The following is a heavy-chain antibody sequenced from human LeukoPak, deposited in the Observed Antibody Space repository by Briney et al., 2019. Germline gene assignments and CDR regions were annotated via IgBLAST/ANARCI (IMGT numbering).Heavy chain of an antibody. V-gene: IGHV1-2*02. D-gene: IGHD6-19*01. J-gene: IGHJ6*03. Sequence: GASVKVSCKASGYTFTDYYMHWVRQAPGQGLEWMGWINPNSGGTNYAQKFQGRVTMTRDTSISTAYMELSRLRSDDTAVYYCARDSGLPYYYYYMDVWGKGTTVTVSS. CDR2: INPNSGGT. CDR1: GYTFTDYY. CDR3: ARDSGLPYYYYYMDV.